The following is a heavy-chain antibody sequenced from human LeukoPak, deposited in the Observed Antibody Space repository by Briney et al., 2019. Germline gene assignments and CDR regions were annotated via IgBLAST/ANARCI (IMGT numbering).Heavy chain of an antibody. CDR2: IKKDGSEQ. D-gene: IGHD3-10*01. CDR1: GFTFSSEW. Sequence: AGESLTLSCAASGFTFSSEWMSWVRHAPGKRLEWVANIKKDGSEQYCADSVKGRFTISRDNAKNSLYLQMNSLRAEDTAVYYCAREVLLWFGRRYGMDVWGQGTTVTVSS. CDR3: AREVLLWFGRRYGMDV. V-gene: IGHV3-7*04. J-gene: IGHJ6*02.